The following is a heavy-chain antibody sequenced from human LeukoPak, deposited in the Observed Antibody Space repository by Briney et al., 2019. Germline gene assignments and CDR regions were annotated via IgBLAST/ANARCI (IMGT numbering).Heavy chain of an antibody. CDR3: AKSQGSGYPNYFDP. D-gene: IGHD1-7*01. Sequence: GGSLRLSCAASGFTFYTYAMSWVRQAPGKGLEWVSTIIDSGGSTYYADSVKGRFTISRDNSKNTLYLQLNSLRAEDTAVYYCAKSQGSGYPNYFDPWGQGSLVTVSS. V-gene: IGHV3-23*01. CDR2: IIDSGGST. CDR1: GFTFYTYA. J-gene: IGHJ5*02.